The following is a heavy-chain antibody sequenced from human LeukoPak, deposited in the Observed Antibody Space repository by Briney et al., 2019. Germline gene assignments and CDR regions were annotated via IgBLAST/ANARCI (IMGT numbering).Heavy chain of an antibody. CDR3: ARGGDSSGFYYYFDY. CDR1: GGSISSGGYS. V-gene: IGHV4-30-2*01. Sequence: PSETLSLTCAVSGGSISSGGYSWSWIRQPPGKGQEWIGYIYHSGNTYYNPSLKSRVTISVDRSKNQFSLKLTSVTAADTAVYYCARGGDSSGFYYYFDYWGQGTLVTVSS. CDR2: IYHSGNT. J-gene: IGHJ4*02. D-gene: IGHD3-22*01.